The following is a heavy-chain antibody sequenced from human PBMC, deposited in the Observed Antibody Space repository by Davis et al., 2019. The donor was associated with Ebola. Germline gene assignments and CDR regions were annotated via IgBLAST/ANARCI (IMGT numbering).Heavy chain of an antibody. CDR2: INPNSGGT. V-gene: IGHV1-2*02. CDR1: GYTFTGYY. J-gene: IGHJ4*02. CDR3: ARVLDSSGNYYFDY. Sequence: ASVKVSCKASGYTFTGYYMHWVRQAPGQGLEWMGWINPNSGGTNYAQKFQGRVTMTRDTSISTAYMELSRLRSDDTAVYYCARVLDSSGNYYFDYWGQGTLVTVSS. D-gene: IGHD6-19*01.